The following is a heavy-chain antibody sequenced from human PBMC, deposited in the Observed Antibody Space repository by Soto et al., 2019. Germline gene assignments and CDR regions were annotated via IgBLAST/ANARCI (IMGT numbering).Heavy chain of an antibody. D-gene: IGHD1-26*01. Sequence: QVQLVQSGAEVKKPGSSVKVSCKASGGTFSSYSITWVRQAPGQGLAWMGEIIPIFGTANYAQKFQGRVTITADESTSTAYMELSSLRSEDTAVYYCARDGGRHSGGMAYWGQGTLVTVSS. J-gene: IGHJ4*02. CDR3: ARDGGRHSGGMAY. CDR1: GGTFSSYS. V-gene: IGHV1-69*01. CDR2: IIPIFGTA.